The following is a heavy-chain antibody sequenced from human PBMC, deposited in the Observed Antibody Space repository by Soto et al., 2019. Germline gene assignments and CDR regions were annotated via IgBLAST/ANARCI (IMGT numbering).Heavy chain of an antibody. CDR3: ARDSCRRSGGSCYSDD. J-gene: IGHJ4*02. CDR2: INAGNGNT. Sequence: ASVKVSCKASGYTFTSYAMHWVRQAPGQRLEWMGWINAGNGNTKYSQRFQGRVTITRDTSASTAYMELSSLRSEDTAVYYCARDSCRRSGGSCYSDDWGQGTLVAVSS. D-gene: IGHD2-15*01. CDR1: GYTFTSYA. V-gene: IGHV1-3*01.